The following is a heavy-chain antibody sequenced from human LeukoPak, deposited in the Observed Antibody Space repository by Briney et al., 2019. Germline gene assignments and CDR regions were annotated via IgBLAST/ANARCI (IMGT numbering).Heavy chain of an antibody. D-gene: IGHD3-22*01. J-gene: IGHJ4*02. Sequence: PGGSLRLSCAASGFTFSSYSVNWVRQAPGQGLEWISYISGSGETIYYADSVRGRFTISRDNAKNSLYLQMNSLRAEDTAVYYCARGDSSGVGYWGQGTLVTVSS. CDR3: ARGDSSGVGY. CDR2: ISGSGETI. V-gene: IGHV3-48*04. CDR1: GFTFSSYS.